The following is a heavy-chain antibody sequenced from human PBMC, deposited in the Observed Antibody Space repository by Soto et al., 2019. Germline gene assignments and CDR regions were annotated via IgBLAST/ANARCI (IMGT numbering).Heavy chain of an antibody. CDR1: GGTFSSYT. J-gene: IGHJ4*02. D-gene: IGHD4-17*01. CDR2: IIPILGIA. Sequence: QVQLVQSGAEVKKPGSSVKVSCKASGGTFSSYTISWVRQAPGQGLEWMGRIIPILGIANYAQKFQGRVTITADKSTSTAYMELSSLRSEDTAVYYGASGPPGNDYGDYGFDYWGQGTLVTVSS. CDR3: ASGPPGNDYGDYGFDY. V-gene: IGHV1-69*02.